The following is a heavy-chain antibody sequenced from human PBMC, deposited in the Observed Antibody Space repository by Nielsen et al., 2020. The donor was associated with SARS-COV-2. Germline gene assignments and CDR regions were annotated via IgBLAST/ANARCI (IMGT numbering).Heavy chain of an antibody. V-gene: IGHV3-74*01. CDR2: INSDGSST. CDR1: GFTFSSYW. CDR3: ARGQGVTIFGPYTHYGMDV. J-gene: IGHJ6*02. Sequence: GESLKISCAASGFTFSSYWMHWVRQAPGKGLVWVSRINSDGSSTSYADSVKGRFTISRDNAKNTLYLQMNSLRAEDTAVYYCARGQGVTIFGPYTHYGMDVWGQGTTVTVSS. D-gene: IGHD3-3*01.